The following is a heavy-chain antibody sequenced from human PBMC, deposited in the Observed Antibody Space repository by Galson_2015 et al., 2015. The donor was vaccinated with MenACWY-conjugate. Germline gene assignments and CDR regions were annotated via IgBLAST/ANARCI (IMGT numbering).Heavy chain of an antibody. Sequence: SLRLSCAASGFSFSTYAMHWVRQAPGKGLEWVAVISDDGSNKYYADSVKGRFTISIDNSKSTLYLQMSSLTAEDTAVYFCARGCSGGSCYSCKDYWGQGTLVTVSS. D-gene: IGHD2-15*01. CDR3: ARGCSGGSCYSCKDY. V-gene: IGHV3-30*04. CDR2: ISDDGSNK. J-gene: IGHJ4*02. CDR1: GFSFSTYA.